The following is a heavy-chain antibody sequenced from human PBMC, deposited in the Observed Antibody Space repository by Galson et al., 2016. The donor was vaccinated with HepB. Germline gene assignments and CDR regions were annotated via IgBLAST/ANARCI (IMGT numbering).Heavy chain of an antibody. J-gene: IGHJ4*02. V-gene: IGHV3-23*01. D-gene: IGHD3-22*01. CDR3: AKEGCYYDSSGCGFDY. CDR1: GFTFSSYA. Sequence: SLRLSCAASGFTFSSYAMSWVRQAPGKGLEWVSAISASGGSTYYADSVKGRFTISRDNSKNTLYLQMNSLRAEDTAVYYCAKEGCYYDSSGCGFDYWGQGTLVTVSS. CDR2: ISASGGST.